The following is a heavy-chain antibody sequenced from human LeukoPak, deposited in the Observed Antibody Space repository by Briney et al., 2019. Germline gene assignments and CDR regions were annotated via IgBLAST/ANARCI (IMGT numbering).Heavy chain of an antibody. J-gene: IGHJ4*02. Sequence: ASVKVSCKASGYTFTGYYMHWVRQAPGQGLEWMGWINPNSGGTNYAQKFQGRVTMTRDTSISTAYMELSRLRSDDTAVYYRARDPRYCSGGSCYLPFLDYWGQGTLVTVSS. CDR2: INPNSGGT. V-gene: IGHV1-2*02. D-gene: IGHD2-15*01. CDR1: GYTFTGYY. CDR3: ARDPRYCSGGSCYLPFLDY.